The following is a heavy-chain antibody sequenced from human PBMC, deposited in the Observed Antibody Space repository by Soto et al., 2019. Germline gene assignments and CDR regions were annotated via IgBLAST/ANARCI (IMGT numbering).Heavy chain of an antibody. J-gene: IGHJ4*02. D-gene: IGHD2-15*01. V-gene: IGHV3-21*01. CDR3: ARSSARYCSGGSCFFDY. CDR1: GFNFITYS. CDR2: ISSSAVYI. Sequence: GSLRLSCAASGFNFITYSLSWVRQAPGKGLEWVASISSSAVYIDYADSVKGRFTISRDNANNSLYLQMNSLRAEDTAVYYCARSSARYCSGGSCFFDYWGQGTLVTVSS.